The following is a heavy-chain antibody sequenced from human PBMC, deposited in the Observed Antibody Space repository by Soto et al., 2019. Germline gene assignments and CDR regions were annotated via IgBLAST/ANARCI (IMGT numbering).Heavy chain of an antibody. D-gene: IGHD5-12*01. V-gene: IGHV3-21*01. CDR1: GITFSTYT. J-gene: IGHJ4*02. CDR2: ISSSSTYI. CDR3: ASDRGRGIVATSPYYSSY. Sequence: EVQLVESGGCLVKPGGSLRLSCAASGITFSTYTMNWVRQAPGKGLEWVSFISSSSTYIYYADSVKGRFTISRDNAKNSLYLQMNSLRADDTAVYYCASDRGRGIVATSPYYSSYWGQGTLVTVPS.